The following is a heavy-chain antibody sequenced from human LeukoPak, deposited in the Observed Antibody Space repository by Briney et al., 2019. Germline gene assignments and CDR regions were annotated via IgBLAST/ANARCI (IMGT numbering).Heavy chain of an antibody. D-gene: IGHD2-2*01. J-gene: IGHJ4*02. CDR1: GFTFSSYS. V-gene: IGHV3-48*01. Sequence: GGSLRLSCAGSGFTFSSYSMNWVRQAPGKGLEWVSYISSSSNSIYSADSVKGRFTISRDDAKNSLYLQMNSLRAEDTAVYYCARGCTTTSCYDYWGQGILVTVSS. CDR3: ARGCTTTSCYDY. CDR2: ISSSSNSI.